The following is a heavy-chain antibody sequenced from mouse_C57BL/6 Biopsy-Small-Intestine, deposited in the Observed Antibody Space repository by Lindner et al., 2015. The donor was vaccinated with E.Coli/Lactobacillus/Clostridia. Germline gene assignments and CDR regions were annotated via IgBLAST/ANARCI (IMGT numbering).Heavy chain of an antibody. Sequence: VQLQESGGGLVKPGGSRKLSCAASGFTFSDYGMHWVRQAPEKGLEWVAYISTGSSTIYYADTVKGRFTISRDNAKGTLFLQMTSLRSEDTAMYYCARGPLLRYYYALDYWGQGTSVTVSS. CDR2: ISTGSSTI. CDR3: ARGPLLRYYYALDY. J-gene: IGHJ4*01. V-gene: IGHV5-17*01. CDR1: GFTFSDYG.